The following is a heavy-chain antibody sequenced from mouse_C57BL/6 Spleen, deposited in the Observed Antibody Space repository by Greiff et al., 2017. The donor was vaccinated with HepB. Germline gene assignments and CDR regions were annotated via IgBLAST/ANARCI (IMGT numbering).Heavy chain of an antibody. CDR1: GYTFTSYW. CDR2: IHPNSGST. D-gene: IGHD2-2*01. Sequence: QVQLQQPGAELVKPGASVKLSCKASGYTFTSYWMHWVKQRPGQGLEWIGMIHPNSGSTNYNEKFKSKATLTVDKSSSTAYMQLSSLTSEGSAVYYCAREGVSTMVTNFDYWGQGTTLTVSS. J-gene: IGHJ2*01. V-gene: IGHV1-64*01. CDR3: AREGVSTMVTNFDY.